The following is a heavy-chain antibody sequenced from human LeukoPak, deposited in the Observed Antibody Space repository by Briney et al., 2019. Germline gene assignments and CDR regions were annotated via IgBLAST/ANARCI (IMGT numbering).Heavy chain of an antibody. D-gene: IGHD6-19*01. CDR2: ISAYNGNT. J-gene: IGHJ4*02. V-gene: IGHV1-18*01. CDR1: GYTFTRYG. CDR3: ARGSLAVASTLDY. Sequence: ASVRVSCKASGYTFTRYGISWVRQAPGQGLQWLGWISAYNGNTNYAQNLQGRVTMTTDTSTSTAYMELRSLRSDDTAVYYCARGSLAVASTLDYWGQGTLVTVSS.